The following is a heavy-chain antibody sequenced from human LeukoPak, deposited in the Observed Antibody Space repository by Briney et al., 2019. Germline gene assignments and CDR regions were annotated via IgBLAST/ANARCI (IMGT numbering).Heavy chain of an antibody. CDR2: FDPEDGET. CDR1: GYTLTELS. J-gene: IGHJ5*02. Sequence: ASVTVSFTVSGYTLTELSMHWVRQAPGKGLEWMGGFDPEDGETIYAQKFQGRVTMTEDTSTDTAYMELSSLRSEDTAVYYCARGPMLFVSWFYPWGQGTLVTVSS. V-gene: IGHV1-24*01. D-gene: IGHD3-10*01. CDR3: ARGPMLFVSWFYP.